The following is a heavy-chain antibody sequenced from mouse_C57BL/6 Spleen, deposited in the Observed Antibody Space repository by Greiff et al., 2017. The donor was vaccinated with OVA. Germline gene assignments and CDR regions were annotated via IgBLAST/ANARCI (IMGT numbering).Heavy chain of an antibody. CDR2: INPGSGGT. CDR3: AREFYYYGSSYEAY. CDR1: GYAFTNDL. D-gene: IGHD1-1*01. J-gene: IGHJ3*01. Sequence: QVQLKESGAELVRPGTSVKVSCKASGYAFTNDLIEWVKQRPGQGLEWIGVINPGSGGTNYNEKFKGKATLTADKSSSTAYMQLSSLTSEDSAVYFCAREFYYYGSSYEAYWGQGTLVTVSA. V-gene: IGHV1-54*01.